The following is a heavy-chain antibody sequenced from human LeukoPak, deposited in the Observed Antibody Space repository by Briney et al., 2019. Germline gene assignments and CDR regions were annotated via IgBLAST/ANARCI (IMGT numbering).Heavy chain of an antibody. CDR3: ARVGCSGGSCYFDY. CDR2: ISYDGSNK. D-gene: IGHD2-15*01. Sequence: QPGGSLRLSCAASGFTFSSYAMHWVRQAPGKGLEWVAVISYDGSNKYYADSVKGRFTISRDNSKNTLYLQMNSLRAEDTAVYYCARVGCSGGSCYFDYWGQGTLVTVSS. V-gene: IGHV3-30-3*01. CDR1: GFTFSSYA. J-gene: IGHJ4*02.